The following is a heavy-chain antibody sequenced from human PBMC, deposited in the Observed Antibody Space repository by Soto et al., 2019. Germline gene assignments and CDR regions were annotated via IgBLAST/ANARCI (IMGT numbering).Heavy chain of an antibody. CDR2: IRSKAYGGTT. CDR3: TRDYNVYYDYVWGSYRYRDPMAFDI. V-gene: IGHV3-49*05. CDR1: GFTFGDYA. J-gene: IGHJ3*02. Sequence: KPGGSLRLSCTASGFTFGDYAMSWFRQAPGKGLEWVGYIRSKAYGGTTEYAASVKGRFTISRDDSKSIAYLQMNSLKTEDTAVYYCTRDYNVYYDYVWGSYRYRDPMAFDIWGQGTMVTVSS. D-gene: IGHD3-16*02.